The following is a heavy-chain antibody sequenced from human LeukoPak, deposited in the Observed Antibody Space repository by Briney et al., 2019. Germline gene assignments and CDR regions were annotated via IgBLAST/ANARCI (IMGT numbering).Heavy chain of an antibody. CDR3: VRQKKSHGNFDY. CDR2: VGIAADT. Sequence: GGSLRLSCAASGFTFSDHAMHWVRQAPGKGLEWVSAVGIAADTFYPGSVKGRFSISREIAKNSLYLQMNSLRVEDTAVYYCVRQKKSHGNFDYWGQGTLVTVSS. D-gene: IGHD1-26*01. J-gene: IGHJ4*02. V-gene: IGHV3-13*01. CDR1: GFTFSDHA.